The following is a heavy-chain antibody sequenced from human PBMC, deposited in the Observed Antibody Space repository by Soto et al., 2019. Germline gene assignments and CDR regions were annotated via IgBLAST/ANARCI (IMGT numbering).Heavy chain of an antibody. CDR1: GFTFSSLG. CDR3: PKHHSSGSNFEY. Sequence: QVQLVESGGGVVQPGRSLRLSCVASGFTFSSLGMHWVRQAPGKGLEWVAAISHDGRDKYYADSLKGRFTISRDNSKNTLYLQMNSLRTEDTAVYYCPKHHSSGSNFEYWGQGALVTVSS. CDR2: ISHDGRDK. D-gene: IGHD6-25*01. V-gene: IGHV3-30*18. J-gene: IGHJ4*02.